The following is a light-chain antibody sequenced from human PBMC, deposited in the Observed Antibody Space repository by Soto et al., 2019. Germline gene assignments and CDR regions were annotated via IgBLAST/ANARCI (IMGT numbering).Light chain of an antibody. CDR1: QSVSNSY. CDR3: QQYDSSPWT. V-gene: IGKV3-20*01. CDR2: GAS. J-gene: IGKJ1*01. Sequence: EIVLTQSPGTLSLSPGERATLSCRASQSVSNSYLAWYQQKPGQAPRLLIYGASSRATGIPDRFSGSGSGTDFTLTISSLEPEDFAVYYCQQYDSSPWTFGQGTKVEIK.